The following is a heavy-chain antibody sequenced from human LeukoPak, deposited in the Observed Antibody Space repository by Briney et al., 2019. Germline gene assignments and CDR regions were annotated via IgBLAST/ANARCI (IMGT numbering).Heavy chain of an antibody. D-gene: IGHD2-15*01. Sequence: PGGSLRLSCAASGLTFTNYWMGWVRQAPGKGLEWVANIKHDGSENYYVDSVKGRFTISRDNAKNSLYLQMNSLRPEDTAMYYCTGSGGSGLFDYWGQGTLVTVSS. CDR3: TGSGGSGLFDY. V-gene: IGHV3-7*03. CDR1: GLTFTNYW. CDR2: IKHDGSEN. J-gene: IGHJ4*02.